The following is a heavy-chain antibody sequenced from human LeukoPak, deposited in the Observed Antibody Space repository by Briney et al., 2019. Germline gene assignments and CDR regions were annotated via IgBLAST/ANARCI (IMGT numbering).Heavy chain of an antibody. V-gene: IGHV1-2*02. D-gene: IGHD3/OR15-3a*01. J-gene: IGHJ4*02. CDR1: GYTFTGYY. CDR2: INPNNGDT. CDR3: ARRGYEFSDLDN. Sequence: GASVKVSCKASGYTFTGYYMHWVRQAPGQGLEWMGWINPNNGDTNFAQKFQGRVAMTRDTSMNTVYMEPSSLRSDDTAVYYCARRGYEFSDLDNWGQGTLVTVSS.